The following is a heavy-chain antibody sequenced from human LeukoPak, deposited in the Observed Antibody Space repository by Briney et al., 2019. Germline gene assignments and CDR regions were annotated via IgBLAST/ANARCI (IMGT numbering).Heavy chain of an antibody. V-gene: IGHV3-33*02. CDR1: GFTARNYG. D-gene: IGHD2-21*01. Sequence: GGSLRLSCEASGFTARNYGIHWVRQAPGKGLEWVAVIWNEGNEKHYAGSVKGRFTISKDDSTNTAFLQMDGLRGDDTAMYYCAKGARIVWPTPIDSWGQGTLVSVSS. CDR3: AKGARIVWPTPIDS. J-gene: IGHJ4*02. CDR2: IWNEGNEK.